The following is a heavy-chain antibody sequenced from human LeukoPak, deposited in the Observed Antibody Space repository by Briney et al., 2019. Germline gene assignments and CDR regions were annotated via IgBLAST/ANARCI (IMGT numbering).Heavy chain of an antibody. CDR1: GFTFSSYA. V-gene: IGHV3-23*01. CDR3: ANGGVGGYYGSGTYSNYMDV. D-gene: IGHD3-10*01. Sequence: GGSLRLSCAASGFTFSSYAMSWVRQAPGEGLEWVSVISGSGASTHYANSVRGRFTISRDNSKNTLFLQMNSLRAEDTAVYYCANGGVGGYYGSGTYSNYMDVWGKGTTVTVSS. CDR2: ISGSGAST. J-gene: IGHJ6*03.